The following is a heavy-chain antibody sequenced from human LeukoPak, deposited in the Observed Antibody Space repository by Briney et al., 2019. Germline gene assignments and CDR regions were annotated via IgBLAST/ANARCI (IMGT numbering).Heavy chain of an antibody. CDR1: RYILTELS. V-gene: IGHV1-24*01. J-gene: IGHJ4*02. Sequence: ASVKVSCKVSRYILTELSIHWVRQAPGKGLEWMGAFDPKDDEPIYAQSFQGRATMTGDTTTDTAYLELSSLTSEDSALYYCAAVHREDFGSGIHKEFDYWGQGTLVTVSS. D-gene: IGHD3-10*01. CDR2: FDPKDDEP. CDR3: AAVHREDFGSGIHKEFDY.